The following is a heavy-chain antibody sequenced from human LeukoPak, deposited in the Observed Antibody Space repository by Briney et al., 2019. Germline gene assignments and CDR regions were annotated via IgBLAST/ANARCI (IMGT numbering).Heavy chain of an antibody. Sequence: SETLSLTCAVYGGSFSGYYWSWIRQPPGKGLEWIGEINHSGSTNYNPSLKSRVTISVDTSKNQFSLKLSSVTAADTAVYHCARGHTFYQKDAFDIWGQGTMVTVSS. D-gene: IGHD2/OR15-2a*01. CDR2: INHSGST. CDR1: GGSFSGYY. V-gene: IGHV4-34*01. J-gene: IGHJ3*02. CDR3: ARGHTFYQKDAFDI.